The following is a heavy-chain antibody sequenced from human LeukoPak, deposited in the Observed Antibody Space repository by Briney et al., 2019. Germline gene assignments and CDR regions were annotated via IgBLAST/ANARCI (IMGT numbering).Heavy chain of an antibody. CDR3: VRKGYGDYIYDY. CDR1: GFTYSSYA. Sequence: PGGSLRLSCSASGFTYSSYAMHWVRQDPGKGLEYLSAISTNGGSTYYADSVNGRFTISRDNSKNTLYLQMSSLRAEDTAVYYCVRKGYGDYIYDYWGQGTLVTVSS. V-gene: IGHV3-64D*06. J-gene: IGHJ4*02. D-gene: IGHD4-17*01. CDR2: ISTNGGST.